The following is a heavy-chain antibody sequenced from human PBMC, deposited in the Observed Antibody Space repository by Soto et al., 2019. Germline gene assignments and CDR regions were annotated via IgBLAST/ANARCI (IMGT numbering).Heavy chain of an antibody. Sequence: VAAVKVSCKASCHIFSNYGITWVRQAPGQGLEWMGWISTYNGGKSKYAPKVQGRVTMTIDTSTSTANMELWNLRSDDTAVYYCARADRTTATTVYFDSWGQGTLVTVSS. D-gene: IGHD1-1*01. CDR2: ISTYNGGKS. J-gene: IGHJ4*02. CDR1: CHIFSNYG. V-gene: IGHV1-18*01. CDR3: ARADRTTATTVYFDS.